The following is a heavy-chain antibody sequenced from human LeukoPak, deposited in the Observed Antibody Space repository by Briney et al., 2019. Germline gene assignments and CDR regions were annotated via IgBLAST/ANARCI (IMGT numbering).Heavy chain of an antibody. D-gene: IGHD3-9*01. V-gene: IGHV3-7*01. CDR1: GFTFSSYW. Sequence: GGSLRLSCAASGFTFSSYWMSWVRQAPGKGLEWVANIKQDGSEKYYADSVKGRFTISRDNSKNTLYLQMNSLRAEDTAVYYCARRGELDILTGYLVDYWGQGTLVTVSS. CDR2: IKQDGSEK. CDR3: ARRGELDILTGYLVDY. J-gene: IGHJ4*02.